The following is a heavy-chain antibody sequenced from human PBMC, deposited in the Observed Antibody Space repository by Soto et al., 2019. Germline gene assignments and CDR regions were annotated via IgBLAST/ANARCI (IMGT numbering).Heavy chain of an antibody. CDR1: GFTFSSYA. CDR3: AKGREWFGESELDY. CDR2: ISGSGGST. J-gene: IGHJ4*02. Sequence: EVQLLESGGGLVQPGGSLRLSCAASGFTFSSYAMSWVRQAPGKGLEWVSAISGSGGSTYYADSVKGRFTISRDNAKNTLYLQMNSLRAEDTAVYYCAKGREWFGESELDYWGQGTLVAVSS. D-gene: IGHD3-10*01. V-gene: IGHV3-23*01.